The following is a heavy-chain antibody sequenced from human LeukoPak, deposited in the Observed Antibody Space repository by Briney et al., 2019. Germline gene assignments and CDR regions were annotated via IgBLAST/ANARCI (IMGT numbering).Heavy chain of an antibody. D-gene: IGHD2-2*01. CDR2: ISYDGINK. V-gene: IGHV3-30-3*01. CDR1: GFTFSSYA. J-gene: IGHJ3*02. Sequence: SLRLSCAASGFTFSSYAIHWVRQAPGKGLEWVAVISYDGINKYYADSVKGRFSISRDNSKNTLYLQMNSLRAEDTAVYYCARDLLQYCSTTVCSDAFDIWGQGTLVTVSS. CDR3: ARDLLQYCSTTVCSDAFDI.